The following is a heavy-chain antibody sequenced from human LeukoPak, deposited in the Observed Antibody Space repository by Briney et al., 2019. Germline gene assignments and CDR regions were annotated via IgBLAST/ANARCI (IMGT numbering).Heavy chain of an antibody. CDR1: GGSISSGGYS. CDR3: ARGTMIDYYGMDV. D-gene: IGHD3-22*01. J-gene: IGHJ6*02. Sequence: PSETLSLTCAVSGGSISSGGYSWSWIRQPPGKGPEWIGYIYHSGSTYYNPSLKSRVTISVDRSKNQFSLKLSSVTAADTAVYYCARGTMIDYYGMDVWGQGTTVTVSS. V-gene: IGHV4-30-2*01. CDR2: IYHSGST.